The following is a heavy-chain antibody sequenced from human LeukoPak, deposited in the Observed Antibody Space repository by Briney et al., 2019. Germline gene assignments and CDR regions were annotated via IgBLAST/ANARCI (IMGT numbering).Heavy chain of an antibody. D-gene: IGHD1-26*01. J-gene: IGHJ4*02. Sequence: GASVKVSCKASGYTFTSYGISWVRQAPGLGLEWMGWISAYNGNTNYAQKLQGRVTMTTDTSTSTAYMELRSLRSDDTAVYYCASSPRGIVGAPQLDFDYWGQGTLVTVSS. CDR1: GYTFTSYG. CDR3: ASSPRGIVGAPQLDFDY. CDR2: ISAYNGNT. V-gene: IGHV1-18*01.